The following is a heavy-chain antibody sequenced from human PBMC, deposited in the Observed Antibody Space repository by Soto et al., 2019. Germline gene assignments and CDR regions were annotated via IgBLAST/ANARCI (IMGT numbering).Heavy chain of an antibody. Sequence: EVQLVESGGGLVQPGGSLRLSCAASGFTFRSYWMHWVRQAPGKGLVCVSRLNSDGRITNYADSVKGRFTISRDNAKNTLYLQMNSLRAEDTPVYDCLSGQRYMDFWGQVALVTVSS. CDR3: LSGQRYMDF. J-gene: IGHJ4*02. CDR2: LNSDGRIT. CDR1: GFTFRSYW. D-gene: IGHD3-9*01. V-gene: IGHV3-74*01.